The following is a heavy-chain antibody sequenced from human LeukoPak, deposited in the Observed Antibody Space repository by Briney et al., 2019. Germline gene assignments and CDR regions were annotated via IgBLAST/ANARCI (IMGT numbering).Heavy chain of an antibody. D-gene: IGHD6-19*01. CDR1: GGSISSYY. CDR3: ASLYSSGWYAH. CDR2: IYCSGST. J-gene: IGHJ5*02. Sequence: SETPSLTCTVSGGSISSYYWSWIRQPPGKGLEWIGYIYCSGSTNYNPSLKSRVTISVDTSKNQFSLKLSSVTAADTAVYYCASLYSSGWYAHWGQGTLVTVSS. V-gene: IGHV4-59*01.